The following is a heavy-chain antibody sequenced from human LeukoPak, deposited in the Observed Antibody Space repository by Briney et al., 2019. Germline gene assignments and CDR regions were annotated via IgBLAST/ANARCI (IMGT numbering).Heavy chain of an antibody. J-gene: IGHJ5*02. CDR1: GGSISSYY. D-gene: IGHD2-15*01. CDR3: ARVVVAAMGWFDP. Sequence: PSETLSLTCTVSGGSISSYYWSWIRQPAGKGREWIWRIYTRGSTNYNPSPKSRVTMSVDTSKNQFSLKLSSVTAADTAVYYCARVVVAAMGWFDPWGQGTLVTVSS. V-gene: IGHV4-4*07. CDR2: IYTRGST.